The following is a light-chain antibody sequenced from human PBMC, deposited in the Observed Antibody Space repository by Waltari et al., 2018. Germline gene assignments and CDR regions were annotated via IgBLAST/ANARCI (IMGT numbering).Light chain of an antibody. Sequence: EVVLTQSPDTLSLSPGERATLFCRASQSISNNYLAWYQQKPGQAPRLLICGASSRATGIPDKFSASGSGTDFTLTISRLEPEDFAVYYCQQYGNSPAYGFGQGTKLEV. V-gene: IGKV3-20*01. CDR1: QSISNNY. CDR2: GAS. CDR3: QQYGNSPAYG. J-gene: IGKJ2*03.